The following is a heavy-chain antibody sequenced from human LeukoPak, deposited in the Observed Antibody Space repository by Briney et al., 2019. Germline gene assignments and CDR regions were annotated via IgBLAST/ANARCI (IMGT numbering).Heavy chain of an antibody. D-gene: IGHD3-10*01. Sequence: PSETLSLTCTVSGGSISSSSYYWGWIRQPPGKGLEWIGSIYYSGSTYYNPSLKSRVTISVDTSKNQFSLKLSSVTAADTAVYYCARDGLITMVRGVIWYFDLWGRGTLVTVSS. CDR3: ARDGLITMVRGVIWYFDL. V-gene: IGHV4-39*07. CDR1: GGSISSSSYY. CDR2: IYYSGST. J-gene: IGHJ2*01.